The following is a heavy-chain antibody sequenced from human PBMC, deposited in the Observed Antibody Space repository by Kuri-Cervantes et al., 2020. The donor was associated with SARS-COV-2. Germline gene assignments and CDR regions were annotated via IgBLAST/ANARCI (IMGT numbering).Heavy chain of an antibody. J-gene: IGHJ4*02. CDR2: ISYDGSNK. V-gene: IGHV3-30*03. Sequence: GGSLRLSCAASGFTFSSYGMHWVRQAPGKGLERVAVISYDGSNKYYADSVKGRSTISRDNSKNTLYLQMNSLRAEDTAVYYCARANDFWSGYSAYYFDYWGQGTLVTVSS. CDR1: GFTFSSYG. D-gene: IGHD3-3*01. CDR3: ARANDFWSGYSAYYFDY.